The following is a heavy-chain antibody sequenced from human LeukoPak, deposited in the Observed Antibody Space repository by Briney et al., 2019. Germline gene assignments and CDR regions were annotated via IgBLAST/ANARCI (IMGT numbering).Heavy chain of an antibody. J-gene: IGHJ4*02. CDR1: GFTFSSYG. V-gene: IGHV3-30*02. CDR3: AKLGVVDLDY. Sequence: PGGSLRLSCAASGFTFSSYGMHWVRQAPGKGLEWVAFIRYDGSNKYYADSVKGRFTISGDNSKNTLYLQMNSLRAEDTAVYYCAKLGVVDLDYWGQGTLVTVSS. CDR2: IRYDGSNK. D-gene: IGHD2-8*02.